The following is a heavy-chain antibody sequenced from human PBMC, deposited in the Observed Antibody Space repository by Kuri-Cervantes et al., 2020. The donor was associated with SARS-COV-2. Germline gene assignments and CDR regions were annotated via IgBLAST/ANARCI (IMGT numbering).Heavy chain of an antibody. Sequence: GESLKISCGVSEFMFSSYGMHWVRQAPGRGLEWVASIWYDGSNEEYADSVQGRFTISRDNSKNTLYLQMNSLRAEDTAVYYCAKDFVYYYDSSGYLFDYWGQGTLVTVSS. D-gene: IGHD3-22*01. CDR1: EFMFSSYG. CDR3: AKDFVYYYDSSGYLFDY. V-gene: IGHV3-33*06. J-gene: IGHJ4*02. CDR2: IWYDGSNE.